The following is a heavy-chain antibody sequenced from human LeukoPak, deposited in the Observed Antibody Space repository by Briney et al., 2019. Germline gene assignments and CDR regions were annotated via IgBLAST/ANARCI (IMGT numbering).Heavy chain of an antibody. CDR3: ARVPAATHYTYYFDY. CDR1: GYTFTSYD. V-gene: IGHV1-8*03. Sequence: ASVKVSCKXSGYTFTSYDINWVRQATGQGLEWMGRMNPNSGNTGYAQKFQGRVTITRNTSISTAYMELSSLRSEDTAVYYCARVPAATHYTYYFDYWGQGTLVTVSS. J-gene: IGHJ4*02. D-gene: IGHD2-2*01. CDR2: MNPNSGNT.